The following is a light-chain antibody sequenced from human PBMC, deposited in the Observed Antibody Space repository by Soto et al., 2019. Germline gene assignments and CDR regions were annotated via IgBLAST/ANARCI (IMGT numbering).Light chain of an antibody. J-gene: IGKJ5*01. CDR2: DAS. CDR3: QQRTNWPSST. Sequence: EVVLTQSPATLSLSPGERATLSCGASQSVRTYLAWYQQKPGQTPRLLIHDASSRATGIPARFSGSGSGTDFTLTISSLEPEDSAVYYCQQRTNWPSSTFGQGTRLEI. V-gene: IGKV3-11*01. CDR1: QSVRTY.